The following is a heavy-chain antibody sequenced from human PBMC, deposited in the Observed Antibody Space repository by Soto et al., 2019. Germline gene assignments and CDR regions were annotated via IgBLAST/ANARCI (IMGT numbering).Heavy chain of an antibody. Sequence: QVQLVQSGTEVKEPGASVRVSCKASGYTFTAHSLHWARQVPGQGLEWMVWIIVSNDRPRYAPQFQGRLTFETDRIATTAYMQLTSLTHEDTAVYFCARESEDGVQGDYWGQGTPVVVSS. J-gene: IGHJ4*02. CDR3: ARESEDGVQGDY. CDR1: GYTFTAHS. CDR2: IIVSNDRP. D-gene: IGHD2-8*01. V-gene: IGHV1-3*01.